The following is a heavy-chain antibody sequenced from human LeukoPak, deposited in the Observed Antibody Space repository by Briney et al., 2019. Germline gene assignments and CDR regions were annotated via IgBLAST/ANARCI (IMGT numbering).Heavy chain of an antibody. Sequence: GGSLRLSCAASGFTSNKYAMTWVRQAPGKGLEWVSAISGTGHSTNYADSVKGRFTVSGDNFNNTVYLQMNSLRAEDTAVYYCARQSSLRFYDFWTGFYPLDNWGQGTLVTVSS. J-gene: IGHJ4*02. CDR1: GFTSNKYA. CDR2: ISGTGHST. V-gene: IGHV3-23*01. D-gene: IGHD3-3*01. CDR3: ARQSSLRFYDFWTGFYPLDN.